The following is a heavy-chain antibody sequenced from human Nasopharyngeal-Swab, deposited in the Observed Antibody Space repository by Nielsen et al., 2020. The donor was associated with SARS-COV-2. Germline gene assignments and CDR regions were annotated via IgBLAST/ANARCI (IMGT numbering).Heavy chain of an antibody. Sequence: SVKVSCKASGGTFSSHAISWVRQAPGQGLEWMGGIIPIFGTANYAQKFQGRVTITADKSTSTAYMELSSLRSEDTAVYYCARAPGGIQLWLPYRDAFDIWGQGTMVTVSS. CDR1: GGTFSSHA. CDR2: IIPIFGTA. D-gene: IGHD5-18*01. CDR3: ARAPGGIQLWLPYRDAFDI. V-gene: IGHV1-69*06. J-gene: IGHJ3*02.